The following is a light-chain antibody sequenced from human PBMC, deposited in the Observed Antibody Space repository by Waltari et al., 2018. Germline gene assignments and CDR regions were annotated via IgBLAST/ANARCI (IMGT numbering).Light chain of an antibody. J-gene: IGKJ1*01. CDR3: MQVLTLPWT. CDR2: EVF. V-gene: IGKV2-29*03. CDR1: QSLLQTDGKTY. Sequence: DIVMTQTPLSLSVTPGQPASISCKSSQSLLQTDGKTYLYWYLQKPGQSPQLLIYEVFRRFSGVPDRFSGSGSGTDFTLRISRVEAEDVGVYHCMQVLTLPWTFGQGTKVEIK.